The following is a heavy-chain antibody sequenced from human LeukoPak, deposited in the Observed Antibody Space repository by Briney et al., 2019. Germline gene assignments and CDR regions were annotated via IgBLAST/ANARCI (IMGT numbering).Heavy chain of an antibody. CDR2: VNPPSGDT. V-gene: IGHV1-8*01. D-gene: IGHD3-10*02. CDR3: ATGAEEMSTIFGY. J-gene: IGHJ4*02. Sequence: ASVKVSCKASGYSFTNFDINWVRQATGQGLEWLGWVNPPSGDTGYAQTFQDRINMTINTSIRTAYLELNSLRFEDTAVYYCATGAEEMSTIFGYWGQGSQVTVSS. CDR1: GYSFTNFD.